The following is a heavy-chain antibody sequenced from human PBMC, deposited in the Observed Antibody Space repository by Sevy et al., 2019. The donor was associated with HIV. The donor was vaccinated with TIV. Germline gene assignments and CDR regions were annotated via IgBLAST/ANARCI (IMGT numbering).Heavy chain of an antibody. CDR1: GFAFYDYS. J-gene: IGHJ4*02. Sequence: GGCLRLSCAASGFAFYDYSMSWIRQAPGKGLEWVATLSFGCGKINYADSVKGRFTISRDNSKNSFYLQMDNLRVEDTALYYCVREGCARPHDYWGQGTRVTVSS. CDR2: LSFGCGKI. D-gene: IGHD2-2*02. CDR3: VREGCARPHDY. V-gene: IGHV3-23*01.